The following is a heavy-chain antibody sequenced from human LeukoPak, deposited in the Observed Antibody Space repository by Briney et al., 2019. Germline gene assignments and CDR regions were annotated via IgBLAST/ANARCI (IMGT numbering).Heavy chain of an antibody. CDR3: AKALCSSTSCYTFDAFDI. D-gene: IGHD2-2*02. Sequence: GGSLRLSCAASGFTFSSYAMSWVRQAPGKGLEWVSAISGSGGSSYYADSVKGRFTISRDSSENTLFLQMNSLRAEDTAVYYCAKALCSSTSCYTFDAFDIWGQGTMVTVSS. CDR1: GFTFSSYA. V-gene: IGHV3-23*01. J-gene: IGHJ3*02. CDR2: ISGSGGSS.